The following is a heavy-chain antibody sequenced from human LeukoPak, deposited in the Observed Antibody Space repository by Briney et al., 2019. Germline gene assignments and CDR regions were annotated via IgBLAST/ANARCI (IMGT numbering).Heavy chain of an antibody. CDR1: GFIFSSYG. Sequence: GGSLRLSCAAYGFIFSSYGMHWVRQAPGKGLEWVAVISYDESNKYYADSVKGRFTVSRDNSKNTLYLQMNSLRAEDTAVYYCAKDHSGTYYPNWFDHWGQGTRVTVSS. J-gene: IGHJ5*02. CDR2: ISYDESNK. D-gene: IGHD1-26*01. V-gene: IGHV3-30*18. CDR3: AKDHSGTYYPNWFDH.